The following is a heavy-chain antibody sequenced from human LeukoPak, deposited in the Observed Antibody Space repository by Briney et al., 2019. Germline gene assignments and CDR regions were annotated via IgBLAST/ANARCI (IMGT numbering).Heavy chain of an antibody. J-gene: IGHJ4*02. CDR3: ARDYGGSSPFDY. CDR2: ISSSGSDI. V-gene: IGHV3-48*03. Sequence: GGSLRLSCAASGFTFSNYEMHWVRQAPGKGLEWVSYISSSGSDIYYADSVKGRFTISRDNAKNLLYPHMNSLRAEDTAVYYCARDYGGSSPFDYWGQGTLVTVSS. D-gene: IGHD4-23*01. CDR1: GFTFSNYE.